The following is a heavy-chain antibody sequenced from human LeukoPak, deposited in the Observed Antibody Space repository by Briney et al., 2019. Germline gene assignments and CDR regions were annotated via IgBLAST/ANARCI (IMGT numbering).Heavy chain of an antibody. Sequence: GGSLRLSCAASGFTFSSSWMTWVRQAPGKGLEWVANIKQDGSEKYYADSVKGRFTISRDNSKNTLYLQMNSLRAEDTAVYYCAKYITVTTNSYYYYMDVWGIGTTVTVSS. CDR3: AKYITVTTNSYYYYMDV. CDR2: IKQDGSEK. V-gene: IGHV3-7*03. J-gene: IGHJ6*03. CDR1: GFTFSSSW. D-gene: IGHD4-11*01.